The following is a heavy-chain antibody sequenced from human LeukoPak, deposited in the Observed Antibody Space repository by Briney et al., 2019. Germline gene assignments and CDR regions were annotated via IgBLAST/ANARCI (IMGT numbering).Heavy chain of an antibody. V-gene: IGHV3-23*01. J-gene: IGHJ4*02. CDR2: ISGSGGST. CDR1: GFTFSSYG. D-gene: IGHD5-12*01. CDR3: AKVEAIVATRYFDY. Sequence: PGGSLRLSCAASGFTFSSYGMSWVRQAPGKGLEWVSAISGSGGSTYYADSVKGRFTISRDNSKNTLYLQMNSLRAEDTAVYYCAKVEAIVATRYFDYWGQGTLVTVSP.